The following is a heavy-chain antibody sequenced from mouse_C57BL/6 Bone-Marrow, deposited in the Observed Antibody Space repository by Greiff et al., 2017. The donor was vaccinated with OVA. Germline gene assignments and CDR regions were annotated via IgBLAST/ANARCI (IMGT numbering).Heavy chain of an antibody. V-gene: IGHV1-53*01. CDR1: GYTFTSYW. J-gene: IGHJ4*01. D-gene: IGHD1-1*01. CDR2: INPSNGGT. Sequence: QVQLQQPGTELVKPGASVKLSCKASGYTFTSYWMHWVKQRPGQGLEWIGNINPSNGGTNYNEKFKSKATLTVDKSSSTAYMQLSSLTSEDSAVYYCARPLYYGSTYYYAMDYWGQGTSVTVSS. CDR3: ARPLYYGSTYYYAMDY.